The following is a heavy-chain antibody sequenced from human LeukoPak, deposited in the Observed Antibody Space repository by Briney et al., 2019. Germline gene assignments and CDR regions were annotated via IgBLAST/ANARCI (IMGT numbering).Heavy chain of an antibody. CDR1: GFMFSSNW. J-gene: IGHJ4*02. D-gene: IGHD5-24*01. V-gene: IGHV3-7*03. CDR2: IKEDGTET. CDR3: AKEGRSLQTY. Sequence: GGSLRLSCTASGFMFSSNWMSWVRLAPGKGLEWVANIKEDGTETYYVDSVKGRFTISRDNAKNSLYLQMNSLRVEDTAVYYCAKEGRSLQTYWGQGTLVTVSS.